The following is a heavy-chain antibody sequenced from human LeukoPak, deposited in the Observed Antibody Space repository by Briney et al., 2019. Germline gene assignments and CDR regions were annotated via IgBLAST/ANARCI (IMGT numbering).Heavy chain of an antibody. Sequence: PGGSLRLSCAASGFTFSNYAMTWVRQAPGKGLEWVSAITAGGDNTYYADSVKGRFTISRDNSKNTLYLQMNSLRAEDTAVYYCGQGGGYNDFWSGADYWGQGTLVTVSS. CDR2: ITAGGDNT. CDR1: GFTFSNYA. J-gene: IGHJ4*02. D-gene: IGHD3-3*01. CDR3: GQGGGYNDFWSGADY. V-gene: IGHV3-23*01.